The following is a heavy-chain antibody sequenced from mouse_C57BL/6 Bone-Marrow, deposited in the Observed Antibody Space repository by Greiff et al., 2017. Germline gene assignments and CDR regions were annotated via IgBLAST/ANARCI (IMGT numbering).Heavy chain of an antibody. CDR3: AGVYYGYFYFDY. V-gene: IGHV1-55*01. Sequence: QVQLQQPGAELVKPGASVKMSCKASGYTFTSYWITWVKQRPGQGLEWIGDIYPGSGSTNYNEKFKSKATLTVDTSSRTAYMQLSSLTSEDSAVYYCAGVYYGYFYFDYWGQGTTLTVSS. CDR1: GYTFTSYW. J-gene: IGHJ2*01. D-gene: IGHD2-2*01. CDR2: IYPGSGST.